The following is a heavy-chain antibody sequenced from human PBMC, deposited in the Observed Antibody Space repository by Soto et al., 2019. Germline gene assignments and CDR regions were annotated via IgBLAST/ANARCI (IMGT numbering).Heavy chain of an antibody. J-gene: IGHJ6*02. CDR1: GFTFSSYA. V-gene: IGHV3-23*01. D-gene: IGHD6-19*01. CDR3: AKTQCAPDSSGMYGMDV. CDR2: ISGSGANT. Sequence: EVQLLESGGGLVQPGGSLRLSCAASGFTFSSYAMSWVRQAPGKGLEWVSAISGSGANTYYADSVKGRFTISRDNSKNSLYLQMNSLRAEETAVYYCAKTQCAPDSSGMYGMDVWGQGATVTVSS.